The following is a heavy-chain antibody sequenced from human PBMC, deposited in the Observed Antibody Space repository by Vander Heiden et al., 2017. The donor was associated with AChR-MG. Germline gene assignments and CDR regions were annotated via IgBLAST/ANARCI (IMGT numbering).Heavy chain of an antibody. CDR3: ARDLRDGYNKPFDY. CDR1: GFTFSSYS. D-gene: IGHD5-12*01. CDR2: ISSSSSYI. J-gene: IGHJ4*02. Sequence: EVQLVESGGGLVKPGGSLRLSCADSGFTFSSYSMNWVRQAPGKGLEWVSSISSSSSYIYYADSVKGRFTISRDNAKNSLYLQMNSLRAEDTAVYYCARDLRDGYNKPFDYWGQGTLVTVSS. V-gene: IGHV3-21*01.